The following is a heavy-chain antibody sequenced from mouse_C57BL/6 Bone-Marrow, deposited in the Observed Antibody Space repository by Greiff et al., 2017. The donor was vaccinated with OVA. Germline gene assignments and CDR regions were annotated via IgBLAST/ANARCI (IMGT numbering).Heavy chain of an antibody. CDR1: GYTFTDYE. Sequence: VHLVESGAELVRPGASVTLSCKASGYTFTDYEMHWVKQTPVHGLEWIGAIDPETGGTAYNQKFKGKAILTADKSSSTAYMELRSLTSEDSAVYYCTRGAYGNCDYWGQGTTLTVSS. CDR2: IDPETGGT. V-gene: IGHV1-15*01. CDR3: TRGAYGNCDY. J-gene: IGHJ2*01. D-gene: IGHD2-1*01.